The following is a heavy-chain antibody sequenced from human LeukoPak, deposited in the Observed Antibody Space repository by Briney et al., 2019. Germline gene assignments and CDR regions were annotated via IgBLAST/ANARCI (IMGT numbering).Heavy chain of an antibody. J-gene: IGHJ1*01. V-gene: IGHV1-2*02. CDR1: GYTFTCYY. Sequence: GASVKVSCKASGYTFTCYYMHWVRQAPGQGLEWMGWINPNSGGTNYAQKFQGRVTMTRDTSISTAYMELSRLRSDDTAVYYCARVRTLGYYYDSSGYSSAEYFQHWGQGTLVTVSS. D-gene: IGHD3-22*01. CDR3: ARVRTLGYYYDSSGYSSAEYFQH. CDR2: INPNSGGT.